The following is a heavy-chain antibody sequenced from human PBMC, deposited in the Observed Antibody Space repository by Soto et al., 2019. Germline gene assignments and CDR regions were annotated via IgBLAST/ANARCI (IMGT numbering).Heavy chain of an antibody. J-gene: IGHJ6*02. Sequence: GGSLRLSCATSGFTFSSYPMTWVRQAPGKGLQWVSTISSIDGSTYYADSMRGRFTISRDNAKNSLFLQMNSLRADDTAVYYCARDIDNRDYYYGLDVWGQGTTVTVSS. CDR1: GFTFSSYP. CDR2: ISSIDGST. V-gene: IGHV3-21*01. CDR3: ARDIDNRDYYYGLDV. D-gene: IGHD1-20*01.